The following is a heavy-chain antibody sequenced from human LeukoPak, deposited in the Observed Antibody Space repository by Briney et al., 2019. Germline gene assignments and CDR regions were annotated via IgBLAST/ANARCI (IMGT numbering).Heavy chain of an antibody. CDR1: GLTFSSYA. CDR2: LSNSGDSR. V-gene: IGHV3-23*01. CDR3: AEGTMIVVLGGY. Sequence: GGSLRLSCAASGLTFSSYAMSWVRQAPGKGLEWVSGLSNSGDSRYYADSVQGRFTISRDNFKNTLYLQMNSLRAEDTAVYYCAEGTMIVVLGGYWGQGTLVTVSS. J-gene: IGHJ4*02. D-gene: IGHD3-22*01.